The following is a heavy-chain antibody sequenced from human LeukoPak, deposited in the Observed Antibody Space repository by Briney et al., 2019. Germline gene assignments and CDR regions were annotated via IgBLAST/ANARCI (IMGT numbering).Heavy chain of an antibody. Sequence: PSETLSLTCTVSGGSISSGSYYWSWIRQPPGKGLEWIGYIYYSGSTNYNPSLKSRVTISVDTSKNQFSLKLSSVTAADTAVYYCARALPFYGSGAIGYWDIWGQGTMVTVSS. CDR2: IYYSGST. CDR1: GGSISSGSYY. J-gene: IGHJ3*02. D-gene: IGHD3-10*01. V-gene: IGHV4-61*01. CDR3: ARALPFYGSGAIGYWDI.